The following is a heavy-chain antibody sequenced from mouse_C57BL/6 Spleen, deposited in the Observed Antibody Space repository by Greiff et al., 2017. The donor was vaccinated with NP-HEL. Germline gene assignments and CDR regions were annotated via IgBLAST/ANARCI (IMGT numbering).Heavy chain of an antibody. V-gene: IGHV1-53*01. J-gene: IGHJ1*03. D-gene: IGHD2-2*01. CDR1: GYTFTSYW. CDR2: INPSNGGT. CDR3: ARGEVTEFCYWYFDV. Sequence: VQLQQSGTELVKPGASVKLSCKASGYTFTSYWMHWVKQRPGQGLEWIGNINPSNGGTNYNEKFKSKATLTVDKSSSTAYMQLSSLTSEDSAVYYCARGEVTEFCYWYFDVWGTGTTVTVSS.